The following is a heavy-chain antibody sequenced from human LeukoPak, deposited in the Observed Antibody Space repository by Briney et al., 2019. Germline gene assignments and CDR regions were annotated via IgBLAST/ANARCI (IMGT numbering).Heavy chain of an antibody. CDR3: APDSGSYDYFDY. J-gene: IGHJ4*02. D-gene: IGHD1-26*01. CDR1: GFTFSSYA. V-gene: IGHV3-23*01. Sequence: PGGSLRLSCAASGFTFSSYAMSWVRQAPGKGLEWVSAISGSGGSTYYADSVKGRFTISRDNSKNTLYLQMNSLRAEDTAVYYCAPDSGSYDYFDYWGQGTLVTVSS. CDR2: ISGSGGST.